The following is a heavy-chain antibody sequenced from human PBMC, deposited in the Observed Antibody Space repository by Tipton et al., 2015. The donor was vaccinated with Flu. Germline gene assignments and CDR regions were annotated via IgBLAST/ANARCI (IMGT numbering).Heavy chain of an antibody. V-gene: IGHV1-69*06. CDR1: GGSFSSFG. CDR3: ARQSPGWAFGDGEGALDI. D-gene: IGHD2-21*01. J-gene: IGHJ3*02. CDR2: IIPVLGTT. Sequence: QLVQSGAEVKKPGSSVKVSCQASGGSFSSFGISWVRQAPGQGLEWMGGIIPVLGTTNYAQKFQGRVAITADKFTSIAYMELSSLRSEDTAVYFCARQSPGWAFGDGEGALDIWGQGTTVTVSS.